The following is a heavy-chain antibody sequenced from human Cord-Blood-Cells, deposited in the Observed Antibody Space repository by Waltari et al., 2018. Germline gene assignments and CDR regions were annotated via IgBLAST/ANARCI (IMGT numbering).Heavy chain of an antibody. Sequence: QLHLPESGPGLVQASETLSLTCTVPCCSISSSSHYWGWIRPPPGKGLEWIGSIYYSGSTYYNPSLKSRVTISVDTSKNQFSLKLSSVTAADTAVYYCARRDIVVVVAAFDYWGQGTLVTVSS. CDR3: ARRDIVVVVAAFDY. V-gene: IGHV4-39*01. CDR2: IYYSGST. CDR1: CCSISSSSHY. J-gene: IGHJ4*02. D-gene: IGHD2-15*01.